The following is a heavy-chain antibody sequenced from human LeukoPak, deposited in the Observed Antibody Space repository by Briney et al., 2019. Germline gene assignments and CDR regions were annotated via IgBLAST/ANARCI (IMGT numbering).Heavy chain of an antibody. CDR2: ISGSGGST. J-gene: IGHJ5*02. D-gene: IGHD2-15*01. V-gene: IGHV3-23*01. CDR3: AKLGIVVVVAGTTWFDP. Sequence: GGSLRLSCAASGFTFSSYAMSWVRQAPGKGLEWVSAISGSGGSTYYADSVKGRFTISRDNSKNTLYLQMNSLRAEDTAVYYCAKLGIVVVVAGTTWFDPWGQGTLVTVSS. CDR1: GFTFSSYA.